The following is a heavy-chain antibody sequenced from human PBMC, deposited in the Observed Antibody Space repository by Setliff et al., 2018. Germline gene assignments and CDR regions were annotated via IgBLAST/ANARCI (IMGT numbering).Heavy chain of an antibody. V-gene: IGHV4-4*07. D-gene: IGHD1-26*01. CDR3: ARKGISALSGAFDM. CDR1: GGSISSYY. J-gene: IGHJ3*02. Sequence: PSETLSLTCTVSGGSISSYYWSWIRQPAGKGLEWIGRIYTSGSTNYNPSLKSRVTMSVDTSKNQFSLKLSSATAADTAVYYCARKGISALSGAFDMWGQGTMVTVSS. CDR2: IYTSGST.